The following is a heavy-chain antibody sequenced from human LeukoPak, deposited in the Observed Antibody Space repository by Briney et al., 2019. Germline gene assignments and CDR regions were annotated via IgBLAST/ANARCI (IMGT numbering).Heavy chain of an antibody. Sequence: SETLSLTCTVSGGSISSSSYYWGWIRQPPGKGLEWIGSIYYSGSTYYNPFLKSRVTISVDTSKNQFSLKLSSVTAADTAVYYCARQSQYYYDSSGYYPPTYYFDYWGQGTLVTVSS. CDR2: IYYSGST. V-gene: IGHV4-39*01. J-gene: IGHJ4*02. D-gene: IGHD3-22*01. CDR3: ARQSQYYYDSSGYYPPTYYFDY. CDR1: GGSISSSSYY.